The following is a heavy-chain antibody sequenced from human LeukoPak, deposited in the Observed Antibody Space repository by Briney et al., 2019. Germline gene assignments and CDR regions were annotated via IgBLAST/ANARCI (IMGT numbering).Heavy chain of an antibody. CDR2: ISSGASTM. CDR1: GFMFSSFE. J-gene: IGHJ4*02. V-gene: IGHV3-48*03. Sequence: GGSLRLSCAASGFMFSSFEMYWVRQAQGKGLEWVSYISSGASTMYYADSVKGRLTISRDNARNSLFLQMNSLRAEDTAVYYCALLAVASDFDYWGQGTLVTVSS. CDR3: ALLAVASDFDY. D-gene: IGHD6-19*01.